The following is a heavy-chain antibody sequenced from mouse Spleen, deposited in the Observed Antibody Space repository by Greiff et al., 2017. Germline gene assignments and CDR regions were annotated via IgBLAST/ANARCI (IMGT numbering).Heavy chain of an antibody. V-gene: IGHV1-78*01. CDR3: ARDSHYYGSSSYFDY. Sequence: VQLQQSDAELVKPGASVKISCKVSGYTFTDHTIHWMKQRPEQGLEWIGYIYPRDGSTKYNEKFKGKATLTADKSSSTAYMQLNSLTSEDSAVYFCARDSHYYGSSSYFDYWGQGTTLTVSS. CDR1: GYTFTDHT. D-gene: IGHD1-1*01. J-gene: IGHJ2*01. CDR2: IYPRDGST.